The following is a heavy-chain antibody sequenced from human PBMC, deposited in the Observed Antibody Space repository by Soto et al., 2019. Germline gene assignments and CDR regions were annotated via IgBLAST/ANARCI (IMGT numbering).Heavy chain of an antibody. CDR2: IRDSGGST. CDR3: AKGTYYYGSAPYYFDY. V-gene: IGHV3-23*01. D-gene: IGHD3-10*01. Sequence: GGSLRLSCAASGFTFSSYAMSWVRQAPGKGLEWVSGIRDSGGSTYYADSVKGRFTISRDNSKNTLYLQMNSLRAEDTAVYYCAKGTYYYGSAPYYFDYWGQGTLVTVSS. J-gene: IGHJ4*02. CDR1: GFTFSSYA.